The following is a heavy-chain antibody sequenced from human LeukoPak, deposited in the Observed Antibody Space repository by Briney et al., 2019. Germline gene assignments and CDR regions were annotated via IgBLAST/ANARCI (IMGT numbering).Heavy chain of an antibody. D-gene: IGHD3-16*01. Sequence: PSETLSLTCTVSGGSISSYYWSWIRQPPGKGLEWIGEINHSGSTNYNPSLKSRVTISVDTSKNQFSLKLSPVTAADTAVYYCARNPWGAYYYYYMDVWGKGTTVTVSS. CDR3: ARNPWGAYYYYYMDV. V-gene: IGHV4-34*01. CDR2: INHSGST. CDR1: GGSISSYY. J-gene: IGHJ6*03.